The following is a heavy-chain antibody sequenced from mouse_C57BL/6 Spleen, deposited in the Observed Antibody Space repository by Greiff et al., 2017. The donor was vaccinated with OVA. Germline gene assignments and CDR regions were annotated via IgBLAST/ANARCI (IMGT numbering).Heavy chain of an antibody. J-gene: IGHJ3*01. V-gene: IGHV1-15*01. D-gene: IGHD1-1*01. CDR1: GYTFTDYE. CDR2: IDPETGGT. Sequence: QVHVKQSGAELVRPGASVTLSCKASGYTFTDYEMHWVKQTPVHGLEWIGAIDPETGGTAYNQKFKGKAILTADKSSSTAYMEIRSLTSEDSAVYYDTREGYYGSSPWFAYWGQGTLVTVSA. CDR3: TREGYYGSSPWFAY.